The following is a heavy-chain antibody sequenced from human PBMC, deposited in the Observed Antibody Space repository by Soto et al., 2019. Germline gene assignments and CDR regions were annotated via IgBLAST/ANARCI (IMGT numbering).Heavy chain of an antibody. J-gene: IGHJ4*02. D-gene: IGHD2-2*01. CDR3: ARTYCSSTSCYYGSWVDY. V-gene: IGHV3-23*01. CDR1: GFTFSNHA. CDR2: NTGSGAST. Sequence: EVQLLESGGGLVQPGGSLRLSCAASGFTFSNHAMNWVRQAPGKGLEWVSTNTGSGASTYFTDSVKGRFTISRDNSKNTLNLQMNSLRAEDTAVYYCARTYCSSTSCYYGSWVDYWGQGTLVTVSS.